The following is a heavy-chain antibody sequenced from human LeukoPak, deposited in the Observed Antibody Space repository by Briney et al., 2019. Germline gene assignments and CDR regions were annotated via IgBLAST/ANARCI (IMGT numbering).Heavy chain of an antibody. CDR2: IYHSWSA. J-gene: IGHJ5*02. CDR3: ARGGAIFLGLCWFDP. D-gene: IGHD2-21*01. CDR1: GYSISSGYY. Sequence: SETVSLTCTVCGYSISSGYYWGWIRQPPGKGLEWIGRIYHSWSAYYNPSLKSRVTISVDTSKNQFSLKLSSVTAADTAVYYCARGGAIFLGLCWFDPWGQGTLVTVSS. V-gene: IGHV4-38-2*02.